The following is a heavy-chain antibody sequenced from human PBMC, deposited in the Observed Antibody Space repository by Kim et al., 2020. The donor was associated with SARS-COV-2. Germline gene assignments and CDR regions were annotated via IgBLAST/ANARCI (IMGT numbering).Heavy chain of an antibody. Sequence: GRFTSSRANAKNSLYLQMNSLRAEDTAVYYCARGTGQGVYIWGSYRYLDYWGQGTLVTVSS. CDR3: ARGTGQGVYIWGSYRYLDY. J-gene: IGHJ4*02. D-gene: IGHD3-16*02. V-gene: IGHV3-11*01.